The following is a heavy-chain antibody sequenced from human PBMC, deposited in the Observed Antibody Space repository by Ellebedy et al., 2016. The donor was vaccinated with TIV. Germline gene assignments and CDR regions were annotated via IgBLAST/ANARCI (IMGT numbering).Heavy chain of an antibody. Sequence: PGGSLRLSCKGSGYSFTSYWISWVRQMPGKGLEWMGRIDPSDSDTNYSPSFQGHVTISADKSMSTAYLQWSSLKASDTAMYYCARGDGVAGDYWGQGTLVTVSS. CDR3: ARGDGVAGDY. D-gene: IGHD2-15*01. V-gene: IGHV5-10-1*01. CDR2: IDPSDSDT. CDR1: GYSFTSYW. J-gene: IGHJ4*02.